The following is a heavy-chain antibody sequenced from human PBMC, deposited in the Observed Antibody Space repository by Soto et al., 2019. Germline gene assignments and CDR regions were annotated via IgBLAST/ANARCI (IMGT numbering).Heavy chain of an antibody. Sequence: SETLCLTCTVSGGSIISSSYYWGWIRQPPGKGLEWIGSIYYSGSTYYNPSLKSRVTISVDTSKNQFSLKLSSVTAADTAVYYCASPMIFGEVTSMRVGAFEIWGQGTMVTVSS. CDR1: GGSIISSSYY. J-gene: IGHJ3*02. V-gene: IGHV4-39*01. D-gene: IGHD3-3*01. CDR2: IYYSGST. CDR3: ASPMIFGEVTSMRVGAFEI.